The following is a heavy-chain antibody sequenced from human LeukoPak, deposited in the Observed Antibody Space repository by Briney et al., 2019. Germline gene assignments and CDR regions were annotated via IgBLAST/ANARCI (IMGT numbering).Heavy chain of an antibody. V-gene: IGHV3-11*04. CDR2: ISSRSFTI. Sequence: GGSLRLSCAASGFIFSDYYMSWVRQAPGKGLDWVSYISSRSFTIYYADSVKGRFTISRDNAKNSLYLEMNSLRDEDTAVYYCARSVIAVAGYDAFDIWGQGTVVTVSS. CDR1: GFIFSDYY. J-gene: IGHJ3*02. CDR3: ARSVIAVAGYDAFDI. D-gene: IGHD6-19*01.